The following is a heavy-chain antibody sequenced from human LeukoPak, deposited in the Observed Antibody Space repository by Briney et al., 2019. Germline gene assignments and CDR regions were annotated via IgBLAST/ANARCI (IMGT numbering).Heavy chain of an antibody. CDR2: IKQDGSEK. CDR1: GFTFSSYW. J-gene: IGHJ6*02. CDR3: ARVFPPPYSSSSRYYYYYGMDV. V-gene: IGHV3-7*01. Sequence: GGSLRLSCAASGFTFSSYWMSWVRQAPGKGLEWVANIKQDGSEKYYVDSVKGRFTISRDNAKNSLYLQMNSLRAEDTAVYYCARVFPPPYSSSSRYYYYYGMDVWGQGTTVTVSS. D-gene: IGHD6-6*01.